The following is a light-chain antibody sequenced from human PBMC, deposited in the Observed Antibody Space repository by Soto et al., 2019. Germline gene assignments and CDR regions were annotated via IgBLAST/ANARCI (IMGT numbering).Light chain of an antibody. V-gene: IGKV3-15*01. J-gene: IGKJ2*01. CDR1: QNIRSS. CDR3: QQYDIGPPYT. Sequence: EVVMTQSTASLSSSTGERVTLSCRASQNIRSSLAWYQQRPGQAPRLLIYDASTRATGIPPRFSGGGSGTEFTVTISSLQSEDFAIYYCQQYDIGPPYTLGQGTKVDIK. CDR2: DAS.